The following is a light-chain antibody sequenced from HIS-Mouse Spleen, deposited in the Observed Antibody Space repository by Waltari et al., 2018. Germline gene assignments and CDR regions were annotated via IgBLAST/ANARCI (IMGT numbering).Light chain of an antibody. CDR1: ALPKKY. CDR3: YSTDSSGNHRV. CDR2: EDS. V-gene: IGLV3-10*01. Sequence: SYELTQPPSVSVSPGQTARITCSGDALPKKYAYWYQQKSGQAPVLVIYEDSKRPSGIPVVFSGSSSGTMATLTISGAQVEDEADYYCYSTDSSGNHRVFGGGTKLTVL. J-gene: IGLJ2*01.